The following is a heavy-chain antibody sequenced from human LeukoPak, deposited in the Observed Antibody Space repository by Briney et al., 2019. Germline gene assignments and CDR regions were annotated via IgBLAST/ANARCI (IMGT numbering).Heavy chain of an antibody. CDR3: ARGIGWPYFDY. Sequence: SQTLSLTCAISGDSVSRNNIDWNWIRQSPSRGLEWLGRTYYRSKWYKDYAVSVQSRIIINPDTSKNQFSLQLNSVTPEDTAVYYCARGIGWPYFDYWGQGTLVTVSS. CDR2: TYYRSKWYK. J-gene: IGHJ4*02. CDR1: GDSVSRNNID. D-gene: IGHD5-24*01. V-gene: IGHV6-1*01.